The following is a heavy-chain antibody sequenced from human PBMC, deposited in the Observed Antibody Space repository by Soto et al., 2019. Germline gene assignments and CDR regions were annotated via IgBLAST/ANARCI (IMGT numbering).Heavy chain of an antibody. J-gene: IGHJ6*02. CDR3: ARVGGYCSAGRCYPWCGMDV. CDR1: GGSPSGYY. CDR2: INHSGST. D-gene: IGHD2-15*01. Sequence: PSETLSLTCAVYGGSPSGYYWSWIRQPPGKGLEWIGEINHSGSTNYNPSLKSRVTISVDTSKNQFSLKLSSVTAADTAVYYCARVGGYCSAGRCYPWCGMDVWGQGTTVTVSS. V-gene: IGHV4-34*01.